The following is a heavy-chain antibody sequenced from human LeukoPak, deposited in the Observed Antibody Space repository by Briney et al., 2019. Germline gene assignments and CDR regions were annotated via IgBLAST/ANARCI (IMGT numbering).Heavy chain of an antibody. CDR2: ISSSSSYI. J-gene: IGHJ4*02. V-gene: IGHV3-21*01. CDR1: GFTFSSYS. Sequence: GGSLRLSCAASGFTFSSYSMNWVRQAPGKGLEWVSSISSSSSYIYYADSVKGRFTISRDNAKNSLYLQMDSLRTEDTAVYYCARDWDDDGGNLDYWGQGTLVTVSS. CDR3: ARDWDDDGGNLDY. D-gene: IGHD3-16*01.